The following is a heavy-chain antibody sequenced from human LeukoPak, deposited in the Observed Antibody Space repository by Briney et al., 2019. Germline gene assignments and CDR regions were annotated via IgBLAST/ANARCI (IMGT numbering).Heavy chain of an antibody. CDR2: IYPGDSDT. D-gene: IGHD3-22*01. CDR3: ARSFPTHYHSSGSLLFDY. V-gene: IGHV5-51*01. J-gene: IGHJ4*02. CDR1: GYSFTSYW. Sequence: GESLKISCKGSGYSFTSYWIGWVRQMPGKGLEWMGIIYPGDSDTRYSPSFQGQVTISADKSISTAYLQWSSLKASDTAMYYCARSFPTHYHSSGSLLFDYWGQGTLVTVSS.